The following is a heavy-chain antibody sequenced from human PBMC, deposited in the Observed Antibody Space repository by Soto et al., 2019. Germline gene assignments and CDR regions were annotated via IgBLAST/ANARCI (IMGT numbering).Heavy chain of an antibody. Sequence: QVQLVQSGAEVRKPGASVKVSCTASGYTFTSYFMHWVRQAPGPGLEWLGLIHASGDRTRYAEKFQGRVTMTSDTSKSTVYMEMTSLRNEDKAVYYCARGRGGSYGLDVWGQGTTVTISS. CDR2: IHASGDRT. CDR1: GYTFTSYF. V-gene: IGHV1-46*01. J-gene: IGHJ6*02. CDR3: ARGRGGSYGLDV. D-gene: IGHD3-10*01.